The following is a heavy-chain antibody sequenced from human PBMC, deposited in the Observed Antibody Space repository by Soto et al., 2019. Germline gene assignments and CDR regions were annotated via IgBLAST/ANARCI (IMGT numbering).Heavy chain of an antibody. CDR2: ISAHDGNT. D-gene: IGHD1-1*01. CDR3: ARGRYGDY. CDR1: GYGFTTYG. J-gene: IGHJ4*02. Sequence: QFHLVQSGAEVKKPGASVKVSCKGSGYGFTTYGITWVRQAPGQGLEWMAWISAHDGNTNYAQKLQGRVTVTRDTSTSTAYMELRRLRSDDTAVYYCARGRYGDYWGQGALVTISS. V-gene: IGHV1-18*01.